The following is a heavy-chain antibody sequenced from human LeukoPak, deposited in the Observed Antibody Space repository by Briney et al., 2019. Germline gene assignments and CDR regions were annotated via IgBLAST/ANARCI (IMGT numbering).Heavy chain of an antibody. CDR2: MNPNSGNT. D-gene: IGHD3-9*01. CDR3: ARINLGYDILTGYLQDYYMDV. CDR1: GYTFTSYD. J-gene: IGHJ6*03. V-gene: IGHV1-8*01. Sequence: ASVKVSCKASGYTFTSYDINWVRQATGQGLEWMGWMNPNSGNTGYAQKFQGRVTMTRNTSISTAYMELSSLRSEDTAVYYCARINLGYDILTGYLQDYYMDVWGKGTTVTISS.